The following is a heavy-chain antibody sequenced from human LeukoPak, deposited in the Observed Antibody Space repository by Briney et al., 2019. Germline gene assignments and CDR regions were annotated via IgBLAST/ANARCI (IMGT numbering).Heavy chain of an antibody. Sequence: ASVKVSCKASGYTFTSYGISWVRQAPGQGLEWMGWISAYNGNTNYAQKLQGRVTMTTDTSTSTAYMELGSLRSDDTAVYYCARDLGGIAAAGYFDYWGQGTLVTVSS. J-gene: IGHJ4*02. CDR3: ARDLGGIAAAGYFDY. D-gene: IGHD6-13*01. CDR2: ISAYNGNT. CDR1: GYTFTSYG. V-gene: IGHV1-18*01.